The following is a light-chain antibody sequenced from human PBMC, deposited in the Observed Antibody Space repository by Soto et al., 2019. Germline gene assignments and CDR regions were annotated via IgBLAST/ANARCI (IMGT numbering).Light chain of an antibody. CDR2: GIS. CDR1: ETISRDY. CDR3: EQYASSVRT. Sequence: ETVLTQSPGTLSLSPGDRASLSCRASETISRDYLAWYQQKPGQSPRLLIYGISNRATGTPDRFSGSGSGTDFTLTISRPEPADFAAYYFEQYASSVRTVGQPTK. V-gene: IGKV3-20*01. J-gene: IGKJ1*01.